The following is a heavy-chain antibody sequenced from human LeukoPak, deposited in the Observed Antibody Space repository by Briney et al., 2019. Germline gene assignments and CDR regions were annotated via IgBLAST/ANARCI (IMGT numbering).Heavy chain of an antibody. CDR1: GLTHNSYS. CDR2: VYSNGGST. D-gene: IGHD6-19*01. J-gene: IGHJ4*02. V-gene: IGHV3-64*01. CDR3: AREGSGWYVGAIEY. Sequence: GRTLRLSRAASGLTHNSYSIHWVRPPPTRGREYVSAVYSNGGSTLYANAVKDRFTISRDNSKNTLHLQRCSQRAEHCGVYFCAREGSGWYVGAIEYWGQGTLVTVSS.